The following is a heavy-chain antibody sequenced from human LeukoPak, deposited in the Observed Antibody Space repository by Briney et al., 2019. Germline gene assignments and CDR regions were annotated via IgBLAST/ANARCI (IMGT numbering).Heavy chain of an antibody. J-gene: IGHJ5*02. CDR1: GYSISSGYY. CDR3: AREEDYGSGSYRDFRWFDP. CDR2: INHSGST. Sequence: PSETLSLTCAVSGYSISSGYYWSWIRQPPGKGLEWIGEINHSGSTNYNPSLKSRVTISVDTSKNQFSLKLSSVTAADTAVYYCAREEDYGSGSYRDFRWFDPWGQGTLVTVSS. V-gene: IGHV4-34*01. D-gene: IGHD3-10*01.